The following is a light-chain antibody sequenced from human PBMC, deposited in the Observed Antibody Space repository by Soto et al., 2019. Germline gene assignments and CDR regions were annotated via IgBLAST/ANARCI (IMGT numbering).Light chain of an antibody. Sequence: EIVLTQSPGTLSLSPGERATLSCRASRSVSSSYLAWYQQKPGQAPRLLIYGASSRPTGIPDRFSGSGSGTDFTLTISRLEPEDFAVYYCQQYGSSSTFGQGTRLENK. CDR1: RSVSSSY. J-gene: IGKJ5*01. CDR3: QQYGSSST. CDR2: GAS. V-gene: IGKV3-20*01.